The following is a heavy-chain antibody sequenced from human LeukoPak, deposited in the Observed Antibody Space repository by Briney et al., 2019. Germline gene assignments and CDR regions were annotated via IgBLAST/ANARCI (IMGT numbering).Heavy chain of an antibody. Sequence: ASVKVSCKASGGTFSSYAISWVRQAPGQGLEWMGWISAYNGNTNYAQKLQGRVTMTTDTSTSTAYMELRSLRSDDTAVYYCARALLPTFYTVAGPFDYWGQGTLVTVSS. D-gene: IGHD6-19*01. CDR3: ARALLPTFYTVAGPFDY. CDR2: ISAYNGNT. CDR1: GGTFSSYA. V-gene: IGHV1-18*01. J-gene: IGHJ4*02.